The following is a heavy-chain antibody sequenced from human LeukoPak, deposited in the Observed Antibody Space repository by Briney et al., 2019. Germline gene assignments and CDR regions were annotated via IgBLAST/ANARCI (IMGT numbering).Heavy chain of an antibody. CDR3: AKDQDYGDYFDY. D-gene: IGHD4-17*01. CDR1: GFTVSNNY. V-gene: IGHV3-53*01. J-gene: IGHJ4*02. Sequence: GGSLRLSCAASGFTVSNNYMMWVRQAPGKGLEWVSDIYRSGGTNYADSVKGRFTISRDNSKNTLYLQMNSLRAEDTAVYYCAKDQDYGDYFDYWGQGTLVTVSS. CDR2: IYRSGGT.